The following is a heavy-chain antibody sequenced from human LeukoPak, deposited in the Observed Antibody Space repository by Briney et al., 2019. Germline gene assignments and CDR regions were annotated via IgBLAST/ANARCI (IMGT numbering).Heavy chain of an antibody. V-gene: IGHV3-48*01. CDR3: ARDHHRRLYDSQARDTFDI. Sequence: QPGGSLRLSCAASGLTFRTYSMNWVRQAPGKGLEWVSYIGSTSSTIYYADPVKGRFTISRDNAKNSLYLQMKSLRAEDTAVYYCARDHHRRLYDSQARDTFDIWGQGTMVTVSS. J-gene: IGHJ3*02. D-gene: IGHD3-22*01. CDR1: GLTFRTYS. CDR2: IGSTSSTI.